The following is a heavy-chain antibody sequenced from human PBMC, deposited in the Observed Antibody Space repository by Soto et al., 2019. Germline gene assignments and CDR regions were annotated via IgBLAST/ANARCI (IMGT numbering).Heavy chain of an antibody. CDR3: ARHLIAARSRAYYYYGMDV. D-gene: IGHD6-6*01. Sequence: PGESLKISCKGSGYSFTSYWIGWVRQMPGKGLEWMGIIYPGDSDTRYSPSFQGQVTISADKSISTAYLQWSSLKASDTAMYYCARHLIAARSRAYYYYGMDVWGQGTTVTVSS. J-gene: IGHJ6*02. CDR1: GYSFTSYW. CDR2: IYPGDSDT. V-gene: IGHV5-51*01.